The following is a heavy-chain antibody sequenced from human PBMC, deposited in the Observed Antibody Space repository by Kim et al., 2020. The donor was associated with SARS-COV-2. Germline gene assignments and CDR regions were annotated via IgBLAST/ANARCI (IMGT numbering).Heavy chain of an antibody. V-gene: IGHV3-30*04. CDR2: ISYDGSNK. CDR3: ARDVNEVEMATPDY. D-gene: IGHD5-12*01. CDR1: GFTFSSYA. Sequence: GGSLRLSCAASGFTFSSYAMHWVRQAPGKGLEWVAVISYDGSNKYYADSVKGRFTISRDNSKNTLYLQMNSLRAEDTAVYYCARDVNEVEMATPDYWGQGTLVTVSS. J-gene: IGHJ4*02.